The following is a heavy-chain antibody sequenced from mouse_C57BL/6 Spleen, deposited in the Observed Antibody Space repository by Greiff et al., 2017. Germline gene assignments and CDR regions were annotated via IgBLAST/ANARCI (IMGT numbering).Heavy chain of an antibody. CDR2: IDPSDSYT. V-gene: IGHV1-69*01. Sequence: QVQLQQPGAELVMPGASVKLSCKASGYTFTSYWMHWVKQRPGQGLEWIGEIDPSDSYTNYNQKFKGQSTLTVDKSSSTAYMQLSSLATEDSAVYYCASMDYWGQGTSVTVSS. CDR3: ASMDY. J-gene: IGHJ4*01. CDR1: GYTFTSYW.